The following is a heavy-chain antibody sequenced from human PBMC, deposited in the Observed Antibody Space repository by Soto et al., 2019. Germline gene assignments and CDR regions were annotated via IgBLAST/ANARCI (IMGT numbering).Heavy chain of an antibody. CDR2: IYHSGSP. V-gene: IGHV4-30-2*01. Sequence: TRSLTCDVSGDPISTGGYTWAWIRQPPGKALEWIGHIYHSGSPYYNPSLKSRVIISVDRSKNQFSLKPRSVTAADTAVYYCARSLGGEDACRFDHWGQGTLVTVSS. CDR3: ARSLGGEDACRFDH. CDR1: GDPISTGGYT. J-gene: IGHJ4*02.